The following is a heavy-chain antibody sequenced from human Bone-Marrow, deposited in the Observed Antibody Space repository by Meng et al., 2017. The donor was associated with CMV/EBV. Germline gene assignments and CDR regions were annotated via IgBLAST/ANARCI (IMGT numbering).Heavy chain of an antibody. CDR2: IYGKTNGT. J-gene: IGHJ3*02. Sequence: GGSLRLSCAASGFTFSDHYMDWVRQAPGKGLEWVSGIYGKTNGTGYADSVKGRFTISISRDSAKNSLYLQMNSLRAEDTAVYYCARVAYQLLSDAFDIWGQGTMVTISS. V-gene: IGHV3-11*05. CDR3: ARVAYQLLSDAFDI. D-gene: IGHD2-2*01. CDR1: GFTFSDHY.